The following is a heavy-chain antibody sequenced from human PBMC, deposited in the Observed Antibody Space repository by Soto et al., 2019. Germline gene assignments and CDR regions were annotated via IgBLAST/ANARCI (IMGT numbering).Heavy chain of an antibody. J-gene: IGHJ1*01. CDR3: VKDESINWYSGHFRH. Sequence: EVQLVESGGGLVQPGRSLRLFCAASGFTFDDYAMHWVRQVPGKGLEWVSGINWNSGSIGYADSVKGRFAISRDNAKNSLHLQMNSLRADDTAFYYCVKDESINWYSGHFRHWGQGTVVTVS. CDR2: INWNSGSI. CDR1: GFTFDDYA. D-gene: IGHD6-13*01. V-gene: IGHV3-9*01.